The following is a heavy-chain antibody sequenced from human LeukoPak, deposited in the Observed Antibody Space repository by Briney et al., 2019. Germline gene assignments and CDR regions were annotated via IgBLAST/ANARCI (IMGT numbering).Heavy chain of an antibody. CDR2: ISGSGGST. D-gene: IGHD6-19*01. V-gene: IGHV3-23*01. J-gene: IGHJ4*02. CDR1: GFTFSSYG. Sequence: GGSLRLSCAASGFTFSSYGMTWVRQAPGEGLEWVSAISGSGGSTYYADSVKGRSTISRDNSKNTLYLQMNSLRAEDTAVYYCAKAVAQYSSGWYDYWGQGTLVTVSS. CDR3: AKAVAQYSSGWYDY.